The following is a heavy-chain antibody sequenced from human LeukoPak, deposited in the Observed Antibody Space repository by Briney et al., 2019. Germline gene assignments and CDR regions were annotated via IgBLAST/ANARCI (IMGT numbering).Heavy chain of an antibody. CDR3: ARDVRAGRNDAFDI. J-gene: IGHJ3*02. CDR2: INPNSGGT. V-gene: IGHV1-2*02. Sequence: ASVKVSCKVSGYTFTVTGYYIHWVRRAPGQGLEWLGWINPNSGGTNYAQRFQGRITMTSDTSISTAYMELSSLRSDDTAVYYCARDVRAGRNDAFDIWGQGTTVTVSS. CDR1: GYTFTVTGYY. D-gene: IGHD1-14*01.